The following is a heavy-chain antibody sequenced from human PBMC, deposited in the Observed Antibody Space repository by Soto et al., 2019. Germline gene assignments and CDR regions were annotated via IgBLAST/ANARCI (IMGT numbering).Heavy chain of an antibody. D-gene: IGHD2-15*01. CDR3: ARTLGDCSGGSCSEFDY. Sequence: ASVKVSCKASGYTFTSYGISWVRQAPGQGLEWMGWISAYNGNTNYAQKLQGRVTMTTDTSTSTAYIELRSLRSDDTAVYYCARTLGDCSGGSCSEFDYWGQGTLVTVSS. CDR2: ISAYNGNT. CDR1: GYTFTSYG. J-gene: IGHJ4*02. V-gene: IGHV1-18*01.